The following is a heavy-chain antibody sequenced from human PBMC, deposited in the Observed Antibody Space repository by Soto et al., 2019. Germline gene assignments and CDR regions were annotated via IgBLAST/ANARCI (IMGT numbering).Heavy chain of an antibody. J-gene: IGHJ4*02. V-gene: IGHV3-74*01. Sequence: PGGSLRLSCAASGFTFRSYWMQWVCQAPGKGLVWVSWINSDGSSTSYADSVKGRFTISRDNAKNTLYLQMNSLRAEDTAVYYCASGGSSLNFDSWGQGTLVTVSS. CDR2: INSDGSST. D-gene: IGHD6-6*01. CDR1: GFTFRSYW. CDR3: ASGGSSLNFDS.